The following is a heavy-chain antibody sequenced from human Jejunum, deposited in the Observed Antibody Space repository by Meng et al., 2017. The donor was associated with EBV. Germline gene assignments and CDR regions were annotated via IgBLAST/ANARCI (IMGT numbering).Heavy chain of an antibody. V-gene: IGHV4-4*02. CDR3: ARGNAYNVPSFDY. CDR2: IWHGGNT. D-gene: IGHD5-24*01. CDR1: GASITGTNW. J-gene: IGHJ4*02. Sequence: QVQLQDAGPGLVPPSGTLSLTCAVSGASITGTNWWSWVRQPPGKGLEWIAEIWHGGNTNYNPALKSRVTISVDKSNNQFSLKLASVTAADTAVYFCARGNAYNVPSFDYWGQGTLVTVSS.